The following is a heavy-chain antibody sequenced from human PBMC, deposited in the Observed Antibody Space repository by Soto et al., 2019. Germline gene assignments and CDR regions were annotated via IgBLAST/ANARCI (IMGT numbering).Heavy chain of an antibody. CDR3: TTYHGDYNFGP. D-gene: IGHD4-17*01. CDR1: GYTLNEVS. V-gene: IGHV1-24*01. J-gene: IGHJ5*02. CDR2: FDPDEAET. Sequence: QVQLVQSGAEVKKPGASVKVSCKVSGYTLNEVSMHWVRQAPGKGLEWLGGFDPDEAETIYAQHFQGRVTMTEDTSTDTVYMELSSLRSEDTALYFCTTYHGDYNFGPWGQATLVTVSS.